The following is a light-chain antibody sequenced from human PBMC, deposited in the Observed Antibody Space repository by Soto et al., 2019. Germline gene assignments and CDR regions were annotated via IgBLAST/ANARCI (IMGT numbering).Light chain of an antibody. CDR2: GVS. CDR1: QPVSSNF. Sequence: ELVLTQSPGTLPLSPGESAALSCRASQPVSSNFLAWYQQKPGQAPRLLIYGVSSRASGIPARFSGSGSGTDFTLTISSLEPEDFAVYYCQQRSNWPPWTFGQGTKVDIK. J-gene: IGKJ1*01. V-gene: IGKV3D-20*02. CDR3: QQRSNWPPWT.